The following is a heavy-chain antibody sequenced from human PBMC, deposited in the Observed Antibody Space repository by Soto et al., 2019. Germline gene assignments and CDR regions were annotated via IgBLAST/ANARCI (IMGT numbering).Heavy chain of an antibody. CDR1: GFSFSTYA. Sequence: EVQLLESGGGLVQAGGSLRLSCSASGFSFSTYAMSWVRQAPGKGLEWVSAISGSGGSTYYADSVKGRFTISRDNSKNTLYLQMNSLRAEDTAVYYCAKNWDTTCSASSHWGQGTLVTVSS. V-gene: IGHV3-23*01. D-gene: IGHD6-6*01. J-gene: IGHJ4*02. CDR2: ISGSGGST. CDR3: AKNWDTTCSASSH.